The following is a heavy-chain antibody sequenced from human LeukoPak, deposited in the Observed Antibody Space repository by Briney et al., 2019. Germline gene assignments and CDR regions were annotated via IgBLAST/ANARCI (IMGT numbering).Heavy chain of an antibody. V-gene: IGHV3-7*01. CDR2: INQDGSEG. CDR3: SRSLDY. CDR1: GFSFSDYW. Sequence: PGGSLRLSCAASGFSFSDYWMDWVRQSPGKGMEWVANINQDGSEGYYADSVKGRFAISRDNAKNSLYLQMNKLRAEGTAVYYCSRSLDYWGQGALVTVSS. J-gene: IGHJ4*02.